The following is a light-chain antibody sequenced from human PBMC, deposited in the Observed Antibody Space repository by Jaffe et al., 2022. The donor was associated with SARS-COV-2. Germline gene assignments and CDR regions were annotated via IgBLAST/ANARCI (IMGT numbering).Light chain of an antibody. CDR3: QQYYSTPFT. CDR2: WAS. V-gene: IGKV4-1*01. CDR1: QSVLYSPSNKNY. Sequence: DIVMTQSPDSLAVSLGERATVNCKSSQSVLYSPSNKNYLAWYQQRPGQPPKLLIYWASTRESGVPDRFSGSGSGTDFTLTISSLQAEDVAVYYCQQYYSTPFTFGQGTNLEIK. J-gene: IGKJ2*01.